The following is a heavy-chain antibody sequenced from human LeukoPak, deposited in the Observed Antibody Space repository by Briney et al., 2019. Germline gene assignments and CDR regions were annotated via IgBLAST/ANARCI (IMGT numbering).Heavy chain of an antibody. CDR2: LVAPLSSDESIQ. Sequence: HPGGSLRLSCAASGFTFSSHGMHWVRQAPGKGLEWVAALVAPLSSDESIQYYADSVKGRFTISIDTSKNTLYLQMNSLTVEDTAVYYCARDDCGGDCYSLESLGYWGQGTLVTVSS. J-gene: IGHJ4*02. CDR3: ARDDCGGDCYSLESLGY. V-gene: IGHV3-30*03. CDR1: GFTFSSHG. D-gene: IGHD2-21*02.